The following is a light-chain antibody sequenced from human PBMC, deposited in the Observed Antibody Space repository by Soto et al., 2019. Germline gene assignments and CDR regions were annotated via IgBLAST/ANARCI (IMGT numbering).Light chain of an antibody. Sequence: DIQLTQSPSFLSASVVDRFTITFLASQGISSYLAWYQQQSGKAPKLLIYAASTLQSGVPSRFSGSGSGTEFTLTISSLQPEDFATYYCQQLNIYPPTFGGGTKVDIK. V-gene: IGKV1-9*01. CDR2: AAS. CDR3: QQLNIYPPT. CDR1: QGISSY. J-gene: IGKJ4*01.